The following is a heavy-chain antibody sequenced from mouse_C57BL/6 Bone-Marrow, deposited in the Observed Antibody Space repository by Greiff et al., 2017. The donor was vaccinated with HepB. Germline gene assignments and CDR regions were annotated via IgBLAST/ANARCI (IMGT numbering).Heavy chain of an antibody. V-gene: IGHV5-9*01. CDR3: ARRAFAY. CDR1: GFTFSSYT. CDR2: ISGGGGNT. J-gene: IGHJ3*01. Sequence: EVQGVESGGGLVKPGGSLKLSCAASGFTFSSYTMSWVRQTPEKRLEWVATISGGGGNTYYPDSVKGRFTISRDNAKNTLYLQMSSLRSEDTALYYCARRAFAYWGQGTLVTVSA.